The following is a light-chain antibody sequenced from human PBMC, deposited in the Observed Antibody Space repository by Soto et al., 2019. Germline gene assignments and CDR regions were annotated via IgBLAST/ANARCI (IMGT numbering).Light chain of an antibody. J-gene: IGKJ5*01. CDR1: QAIGSW. Sequence: DIQMTQSPSSVSASVGERVTITCRASQAIGSWLAWYQQKPGKAPKLLIFAASNLQSGVPSRFSGSGSGTDFTLTITSLQPEDFATYYCQQANSFLPISFGQGTRLEIK. CDR3: QQANSFLPIS. CDR2: AAS. V-gene: IGKV1-12*01.